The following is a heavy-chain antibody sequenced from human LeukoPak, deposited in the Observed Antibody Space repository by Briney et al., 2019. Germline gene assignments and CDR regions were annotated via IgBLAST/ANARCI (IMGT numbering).Heavy chain of an antibody. Sequence: NTSETLSLTCTVSGGSISSYYWSWIRQPLGKGLEWIGYIYYSGSTNYNPSLKSRVTISVDTSKNQFSLKLSSVTAADTAVYYCAREKALIDHYDFTGYDWEYWGQGSLVIVSS. D-gene: IGHD3-22*01. CDR1: GGSISSYY. CDR2: IYYSGST. CDR3: AREKALIDHYDFTGYDWEY. J-gene: IGHJ4*02. V-gene: IGHV4-59*12.